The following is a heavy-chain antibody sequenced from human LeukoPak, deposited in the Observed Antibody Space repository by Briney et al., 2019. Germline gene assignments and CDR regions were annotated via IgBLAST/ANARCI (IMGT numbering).Heavy chain of an antibody. CDR2: IYYSGST. CDR1: GGSVSSGSYY. D-gene: IGHD3-10*01. J-gene: IGHJ3*02. Sequence: SETLSLTCTVSGGSVSSGSYYWSWIRQPPGKGLEWIGYIYYSGSTNYNPSLESRVTISVDTSKNQFSLKLSSVTAADTAVYYCARDRGVRVFDIWGQGTMVTVSS. CDR3: ARDRGVRVFDI. V-gene: IGHV4-61*01.